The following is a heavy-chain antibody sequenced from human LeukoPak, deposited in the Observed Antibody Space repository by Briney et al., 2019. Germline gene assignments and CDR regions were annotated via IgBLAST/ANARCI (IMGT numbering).Heavy chain of an antibody. V-gene: IGHV3-21*01. CDR3: AREGGRGSSNLDYFDY. Sequence: SISSNGAYIYYADSMEGRFTISRDNAKNSLSLQMDSLRAEDTAIYYCAREGGRGSSNLDYFDYWGQGMLVTVS. CDR2: ISSNGAYI. J-gene: IGHJ4*02. D-gene: IGHD2-15*01.